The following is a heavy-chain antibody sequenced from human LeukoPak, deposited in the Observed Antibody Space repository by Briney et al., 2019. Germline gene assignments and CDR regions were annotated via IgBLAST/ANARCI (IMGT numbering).Heavy chain of an antibody. Sequence: PGGSLRLSCAASGFTFSSYSMNWVRQAPGKGLEWVSSISSSSSYIYYADSVKGRFTISRDNAKNSLYLQMNSLRAEDTAVYYCARVGYSYGYDLNAFDIWGQGTMVTVSS. CDR1: GFTFSSYS. D-gene: IGHD5-18*01. V-gene: IGHV3-21*01. CDR3: ARVGYSYGYDLNAFDI. J-gene: IGHJ3*02. CDR2: ISSSSSYI.